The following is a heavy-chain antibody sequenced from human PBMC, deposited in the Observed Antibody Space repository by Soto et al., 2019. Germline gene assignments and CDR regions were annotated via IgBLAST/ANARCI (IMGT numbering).Heavy chain of an antibody. V-gene: IGHV4-59*01. CDR3: ARSEFHGRFDP. Sequence: PSKTLSLTCTVSGGSISSYYWSWIRQPPGKGLEWIGYIYYSGSTNYNPSLKSRVTISVDTSKNQFSLKLSSVTAADTAVYYCARSEFHGRFDPWGQGTRVTGSA. J-gene: IGHJ5*02. CDR2: IYYSGST. D-gene: IGHD2-21*01. CDR1: GGSISSYY.